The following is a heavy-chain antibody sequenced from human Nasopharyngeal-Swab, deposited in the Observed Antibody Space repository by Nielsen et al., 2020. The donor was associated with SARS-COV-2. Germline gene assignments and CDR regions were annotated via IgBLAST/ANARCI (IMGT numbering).Heavy chain of an antibody. V-gene: IGHV3-73*01. CDR3: TRDNGNYNWFDP. D-gene: IGHD3-10*01. CDR1: GFIFVDCA. J-gene: IGHJ5*02. Sequence: GGSLRLSCAGSGFIFVDCAIHWVRQSSAKGLEWVAHIDKKANNYATEYAASVKGRFTISRDDSSNMAYLQMNRLNTEDTAVYYCTRDNGNYNWFDPWGQGALVTVSS. CDR2: IDKKANNYAT.